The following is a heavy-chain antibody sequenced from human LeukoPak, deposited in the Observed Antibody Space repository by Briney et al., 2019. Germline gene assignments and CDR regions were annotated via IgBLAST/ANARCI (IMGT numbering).Heavy chain of an antibody. J-gene: IGHJ6*04. CDR1: GGSISDYY. CDR3: ARTEILGSVLSV. Sequence: PSETLSLTCTVSGGSISDYYWSWIRQPPGKGLEWIGYIYYSGSTNYNPSLKSRVIISVDTSKNQFSLKLSSVTAADTAVYYCARTEILGSVLSVWGKGTTVTVSS. CDR2: IYYSGST. D-gene: IGHD3-9*01. V-gene: IGHV4-59*01.